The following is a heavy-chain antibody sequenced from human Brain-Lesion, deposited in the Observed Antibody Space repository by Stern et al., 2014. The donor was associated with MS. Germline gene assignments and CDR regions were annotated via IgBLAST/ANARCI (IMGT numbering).Heavy chain of an antibody. Sequence: QVQLEESGPGLVKPSETLSLTCTVSGGSIGRSSYYWGWIRQPPGKGLEWIGNIFYTGSTFYDPSLKSRVTISVDTSNNPFFLRLNSVTAADTAVYYCARGAGVFDSWGQGTLVTVSP. V-gene: IGHV4-39*02. D-gene: IGHD6-19*01. J-gene: IGHJ4*02. CDR1: GGSIGRSSYY. CDR3: ARGAGVFDS. CDR2: IFYTGST.